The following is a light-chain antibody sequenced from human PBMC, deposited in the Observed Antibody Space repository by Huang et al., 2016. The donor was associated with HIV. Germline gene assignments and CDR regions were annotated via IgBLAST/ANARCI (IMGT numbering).Light chain of an antibody. CDR3: QQYNKWLYS. J-gene: IGKJ2*01. Sequence: EIVMTQSPATLSVSPGETATLSCRASQTVSSNLAWYQQKPGQAPRLLIYGASTRVTGIPARFSGSGSGTEFTLTISSLQSEDFAVYYCQQYNKWLYSFGQGTKLEIK. V-gene: IGKV3-15*01. CDR1: QTVSSN. CDR2: GAS.